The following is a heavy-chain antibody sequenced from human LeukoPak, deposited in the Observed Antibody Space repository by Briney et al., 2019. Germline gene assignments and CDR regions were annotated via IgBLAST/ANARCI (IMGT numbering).Heavy chain of an antibody. D-gene: IGHD3-10*01. CDR1: GFAFSNYW. CDR3: AVTRTRGDH. CDR2: INQDGNDK. J-gene: IGHJ4*02. Sequence: GGSLRLSCAASGFAFSNYWMTWIRQAPGKGLEWVANINQDGNDKYYVDSVKGRFTISRDNTKSSVFLQMNSLRAEDTAVYYCAVTRTRGDHWGQGTLVTVSS. V-gene: IGHV3-7*03.